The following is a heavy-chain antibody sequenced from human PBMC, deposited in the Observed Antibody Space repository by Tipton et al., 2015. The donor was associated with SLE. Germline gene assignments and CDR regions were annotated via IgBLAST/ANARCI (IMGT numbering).Heavy chain of an antibody. V-gene: IGHV3-23*03. Sequence: SLRLSCAASRLTISTYAMSWVRQAPGKGLEWVSVTYSGDSTTYYADSVKGRFTISRDNSKNILYLQMNSLRAEDTAVYYCAKDGPRYWNYDYYFDLWGRGTLVTVSS. J-gene: IGHJ2*01. CDR1: RLTISTYA. D-gene: IGHD1-7*01. CDR3: AKDGPRYWNYDYYFDL. CDR2: TYSGDSTT.